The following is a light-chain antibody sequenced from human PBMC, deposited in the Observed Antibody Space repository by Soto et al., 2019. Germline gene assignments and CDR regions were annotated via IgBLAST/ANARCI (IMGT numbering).Light chain of an antibody. CDR2: DVS. CDR3: SSYTSSSTPYV. Sequence: QSALTQPASVSGSPGQSITISCPGTSIDVGGYNYVSWYQQHPGKAPKLMIYDVSNRPSGVSNRFSGSKSGNTASLTISGLQAEDEADYYCSSYTSSSTPYVFGTGTKVTGL. V-gene: IGLV2-14*01. CDR1: SIDVGGYNY. J-gene: IGLJ1*01.